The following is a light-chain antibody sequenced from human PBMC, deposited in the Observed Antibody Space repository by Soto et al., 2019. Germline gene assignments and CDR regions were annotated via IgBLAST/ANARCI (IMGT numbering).Light chain of an antibody. CDR1: QNVDIN. CDR3: QQYNKWPSYT. V-gene: IGKV3-15*01. J-gene: IGKJ2*01. Sequence: EIVMTQSPATLSVSPGERVTLSCRASQNVDINVAWYQQKAGHAPRLLMYGASVRAKGVPARISGSGSGTEFTLTISSPQDEDFAVYYCQQYNKWPSYTFGQGTKLEIK. CDR2: GAS.